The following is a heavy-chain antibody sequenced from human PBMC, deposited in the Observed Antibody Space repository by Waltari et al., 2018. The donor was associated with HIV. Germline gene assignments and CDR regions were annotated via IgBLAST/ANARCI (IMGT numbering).Heavy chain of an antibody. D-gene: IGHD4-4*01. V-gene: IGHV4-39*01. J-gene: IGHJ5*02. Sequence: QLQLQGSGPGLVKSSETLSLTCTVSGGSMTSSSYCWGWIRPPPGKGLEWIGSMSYSGSTYNNASLRSRLTISVDTTKNQFSLKLTSVTAADTAMYYCARSFSGYSNYFDPWGQGTLVTVSS. CDR1: GGSMTSSSYC. CDR2: MSYSGST. CDR3: ARSFSGYSNYFDP.